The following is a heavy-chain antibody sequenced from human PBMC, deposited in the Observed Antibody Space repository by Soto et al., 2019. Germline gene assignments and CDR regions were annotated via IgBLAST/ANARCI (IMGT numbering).Heavy chain of an antibody. CDR3: AKELEAVGATTTTPSFDY. D-gene: IGHD1-26*01. V-gene: IGHV3-30-3*01. J-gene: IGHJ4*02. Sequence: GSLRLSCAASGFTFSSYAMHWVRQAPGKGLEWVAVISYDGSNKYYADSVKGRFTISRDNSKNTVYLQMNSLRAGDTAIYYCAKELEAVGATTTTPSFDYWGQGT. CDR2: ISYDGSNK. CDR1: GFTFSSYA.